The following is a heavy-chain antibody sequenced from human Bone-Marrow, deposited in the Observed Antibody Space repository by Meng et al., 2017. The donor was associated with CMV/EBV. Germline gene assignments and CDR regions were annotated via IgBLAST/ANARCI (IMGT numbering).Heavy chain of an antibody. CDR1: GYTFTGYY. CDR3: ARAEVDDFWSGYYTYYYYYGMDV. V-gene: IGHV1-2*02. J-gene: IGHJ6*02. Sequence: ASVKVSCKASGYTFTGYYMHWVRQAPGQGLEWMGWINPNSGGTNYAQKFQGRVTMTRDTSISTAYMELSRLRSDDTAVYYCARAEVDDFWSGYYTYYYYYGMDVWGQGTTVTVSS. D-gene: IGHD3-3*01. CDR2: INPNSGGT.